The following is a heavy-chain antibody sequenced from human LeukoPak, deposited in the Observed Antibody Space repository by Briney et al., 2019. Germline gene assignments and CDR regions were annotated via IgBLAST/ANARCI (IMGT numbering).Heavy chain of an antibody. V-gene: IGHV3-30-3*01. CDR2: ISYDGSNK. Sequence: GGSLRLSCAASGFTFSSYAMHWVRQAPGKGLEWVAVISYDGSNKYYADSVKGRFTISRDNSKNTLYLQMNSLRAEDTAVYYCARIPPNYDFWSGYYLDYWGQGTLVTVSS. CDR1: GFTFSSYA. J-gene: IGHJ4*02. CDR3: ARIPPNYDFWSGYYLDY. D-gene: IGHD3-3*01.